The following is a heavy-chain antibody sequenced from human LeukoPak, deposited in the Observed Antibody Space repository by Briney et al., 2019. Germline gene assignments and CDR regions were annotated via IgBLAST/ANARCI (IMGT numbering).Heavy chain of an antibody. Sequence: PGGSLRLSCSASGFTFSSYAMHWVRQAPGKGLEYVSAISSNGGSTYYADSVKGRFTISRDNSKNTLYLQMSSLRAEDTAVYYCVKARNTMARGGLFDYWGQGTLVTVSS. CDR2: ISSNGGST. V-gene: IGHV3-64D*06. CDR1: GFTFSSYA. CDR3: VKARNTMARGGLFDY. D-gene: IGHD3-10*01. J-gene: IGHJ4*02.